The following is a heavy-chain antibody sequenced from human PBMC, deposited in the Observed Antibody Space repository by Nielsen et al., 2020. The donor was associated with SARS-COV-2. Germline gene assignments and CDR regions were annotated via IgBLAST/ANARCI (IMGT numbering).Heavy chain of an antibody. CDR2: ISYDGSNK. J-gene: IGHJ3*02. V-gene: IGHV3-30*04. D-gene: IGHD3-22*01. CDR3: ARAFYYDSSGYRPGAFDI. Sequence: GESLKISCAASGFTFSSYAMHWVRQAPGKGLEWVAVISYDGSNKYYADSVKGRFTISRDNSKNTLYLQMNSLRAEDTAVYYCARAFYYDSSGYRPGAFDIWGQRTMVTVSS. CDR1: GFTFSSYA.